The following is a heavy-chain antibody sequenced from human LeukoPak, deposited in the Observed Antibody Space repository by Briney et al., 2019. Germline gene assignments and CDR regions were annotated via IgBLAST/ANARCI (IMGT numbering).Heavy chain of an antibody. D-gene: IGHD3-22*01. J-gene: IGHJ6*03. V-gene: IGHV4-4*07. Sequence: SETLFVTCTVSGGPIYSYYWSWIRQTAGKGLEWIGRLYPGVSTNYNPSLKSRVTMSVDTSKNQFALKLSAVTAADTAVYYCARLKFYDSSGNSPGHYMDVWGKGTTVTVSS. CDR3: ARLKFYDSSGNSPGHYMDV. CDR1: GGPIYSYY. CDR2: LYPGVST.